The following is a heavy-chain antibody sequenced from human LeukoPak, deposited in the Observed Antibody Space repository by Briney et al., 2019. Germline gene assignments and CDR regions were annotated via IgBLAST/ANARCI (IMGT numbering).Heavy chain of an antibody. CDR1: GGSISSYY. CDR3: ARDSGPRFDY. V-gene: IGHV4-59*01. J-gene: IGHJ4*02. D-gene: IGHD6-19*01. Sequence: SETLSLTCTVSGGSISSYYWSWIRQPPGKGLEWIGYIYYSGSTNYNPSLKSRVTISVDASKNQFSLKVSSVTAADTAVHYCARDSGPRFDYWGQGTLVTVSS. CDR2: IYYSGST.